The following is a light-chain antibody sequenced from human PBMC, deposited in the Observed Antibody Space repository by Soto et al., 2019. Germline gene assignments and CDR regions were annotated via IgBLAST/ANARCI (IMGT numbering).Light chain of an antibody. J-gene: IGKJ1*01. CDR2: GAS. CDR1: QSVSSN. Sequence: EIVMTQSPATLSVSPGERATLSCRASQSVSSNLAWYQQKPGQAPRLLIYGASTRATGIPARFSGSGSGTEFTLTISSRQSEDFAVYYCQQYNNWAQTFGQGTKVEIK. CDR3: QQYNNWAQT. V-gene: IGKV3-15*01.